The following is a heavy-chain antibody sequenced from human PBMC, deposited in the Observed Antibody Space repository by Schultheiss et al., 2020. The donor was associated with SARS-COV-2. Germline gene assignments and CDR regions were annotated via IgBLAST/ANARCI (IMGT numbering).Heavy chain of an antibody. Sequence: SETLSLTCTVSGASISSSSYYWGWIRQPPGKGLEWIGYIYYSGSTNYNPSLKSRVTISVDTSKNQFSLKLSSVTAADTAVYYCAREDERFGHDYWGQGTLVTVSS. CDR3: AREDERFGHDY. D-gene: IGHD3-10*01. V-gene: IGHV4-61*01. CDR1: GASISSSSYY. CDR2: IYYSGST. J-gene: IGHJ4*02.